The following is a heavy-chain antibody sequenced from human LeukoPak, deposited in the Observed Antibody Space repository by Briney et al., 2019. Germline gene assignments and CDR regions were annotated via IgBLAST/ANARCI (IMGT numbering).Heavy chain of an antibody. CDR3: ARVLDGSLGYFDY. CDR1: GYTFTGYY. D-gene: IGHD5-24*01. CDR2: INPNSGGT. Sequence: ASVKVSCKASGYTFTGYYMHWVRQAPGQGLEWMGWINPNSGGTNYAQKFQGRVTMTRDTSIGTAYMELSRLRSDDTAVYYCARVLDGSLGYFDYWGQGTLVTVSS. V-gene: IGHV1-2*02. J-gene: IGHJ4*02.